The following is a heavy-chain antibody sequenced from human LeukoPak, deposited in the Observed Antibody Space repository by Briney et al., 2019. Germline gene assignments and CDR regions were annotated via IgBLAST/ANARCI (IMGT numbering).Heavy chain of an antibody. Sequence: GRSLRLSCAASGFTFSSYGMHWVRQAPGTGLGWGAVISYDGSKKYYADSVKGRFTISRDNSKNTLYLQMNSLRAEDTAVYYCAKDSLYGAYFDYWGQGTLVTVSS. CDR1: GFTFSSYG. D-gene: IGHD4-17*01. CDR3: AKDSLYGAYFDY. CDR2: ISYDGSKK. V-gene: IGHV3-30*18. J-gene: IGHJ4*02.